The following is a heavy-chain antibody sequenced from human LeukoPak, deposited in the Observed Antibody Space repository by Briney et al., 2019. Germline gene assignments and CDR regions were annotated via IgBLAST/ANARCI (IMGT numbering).Heavy chain of an antibody. D-gene: IGHD3-10*01. J-gene: IGHJ6*03. CDR3: ARGLIFDGSGSYYKRILREYYYYYMDV. CDR1: GGSISSSSYY. Sequence: PSETLSLTCTVSGGSISSSSYYWGWIRQPPGKGLEWIGSIYYSGSTYYNPSLKSRVTISVDTSKNQFSLKLSSVTAADTAVYYCARGLIFDGSGSYYKRILREYYYYYMDVWGKGTTVTISS. CDR2: IYYSGST. V-gene: IGHV4-39*07.